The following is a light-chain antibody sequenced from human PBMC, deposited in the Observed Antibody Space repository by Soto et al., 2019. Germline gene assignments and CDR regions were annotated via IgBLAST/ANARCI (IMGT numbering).Light chain of an antibody. V-gene: IGKV3-20*01. CDR2: GAS. CDR1: QSVSNNY. J-gene: IGKJ1*01. CDR3: QQFISSPLT. Sequence: EIVLTQSPGTLSLSPGERATLSCRASQSVSNNYLAWYQQKPGQAPRLVIYGASSRATGIPDRFSASGSGTDFTLTISRLEPEDLAVYFCQQFISSPLTFGQGTKVDIK.